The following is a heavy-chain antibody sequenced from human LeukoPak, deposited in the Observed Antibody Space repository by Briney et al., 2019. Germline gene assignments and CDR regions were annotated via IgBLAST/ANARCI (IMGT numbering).Heavy chain of an antibody. J-gene: IGHJ3*02. CDR3: ARGSGYDFWSGYSNDAFDI. CDR1: GYTFTSYG. D-gene: IGHD3-3*01. V-gene: IGHV1-18*01. CDR2: ISAYNGNT. Sequence: VASVKVSCRASGYTFTSYGISWVRQAPGQGLEWMGWISAYNGNTNYAQKLQGRVTMTTDTSTSTAYMELRSLRSDDTAVYYCARGSGYDFWSGYSNDAFDIWGQGTMVTVSS.